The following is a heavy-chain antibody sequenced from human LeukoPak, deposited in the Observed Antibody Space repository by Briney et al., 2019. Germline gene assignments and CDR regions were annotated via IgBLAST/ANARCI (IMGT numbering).Heavy chain of an antibody. CDR1: GYTFTGYY. Sequence: ASVKVSCKASGYTFTGYYMHWVRQAPGQGLEWMGIINPSGGSTSYAQKFQGRVTMTRDTSKNQFSLKLSSVTAADTAVYYCARGPMVYAIDAFDIWGQGTMVTVSS. V-gene: IGHV1-46*01. J-gene: IGHJ3*02. CDR2: INPSGGST. CDR3: ARGPMVYAIDAFDI. D-gene: IGHD2-8*01.